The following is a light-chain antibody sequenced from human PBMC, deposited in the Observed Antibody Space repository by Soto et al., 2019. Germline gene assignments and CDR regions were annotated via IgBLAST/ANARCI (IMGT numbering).Light chain of an antibody. CDR2: GAS. CDR3: QQSYSAPPLT. CDR1: QNIDIF. V-gene: IGKV1-39*01. Sequence: DIQMTQSPSSLSASVGDRVTITCRASQNIDIFVSWYHQKPGRAPNLLIYGASTLQNGVPSRFSGRGSGTDFSLTISSLQPEDFGTYYCQQSYSAPPLTFGAGTKVDI. J-gene: IGKJ4*01.